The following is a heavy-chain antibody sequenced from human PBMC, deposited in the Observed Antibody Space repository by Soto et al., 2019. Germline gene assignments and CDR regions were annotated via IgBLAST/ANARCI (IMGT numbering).Heavy chain of an antibody. Sequence: ESGGGLVQPGGSLRLSCAASGFSFSSYSMNWVRQAPGKGLEWVSYISSSRSTIYYADSVKGRFTISRDNAKNSLYLQMNSLRAEDTAVYYCALSYYGSGTSFDYWGQGTLVTFSS. CDR2: ISSSRSTI. CDR1: GFSFSSYS. CDR3: ALSYYGSGTSFDY. J-gene: IGHJ4*02. D-gene: IGHD3-10*01. V-gene: IGHV3-48*01.